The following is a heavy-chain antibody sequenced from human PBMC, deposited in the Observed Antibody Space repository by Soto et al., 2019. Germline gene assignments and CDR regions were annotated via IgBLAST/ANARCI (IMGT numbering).Heavy chain of an antibody. CDR2: INSSGGST. CDR1: GFTFSSYA. D-gene: IGHD3-10*01. V-gene: IGHV3-23*01. J-gene: IGHJ5*02. Sequence: EVQLLESGGGLVQPGGSLRLSCAASGFTFSSYAMSWVRQAPGKGLEWVSTINSSGGSTYYADSVKGRFTISRDNSTTTLYLQMTSLRAAATAVYYCAKGGLDYGSVSYPFWSWGPGTLVTVSS. CDR3: AKGGLDYGSVSYPFWS.